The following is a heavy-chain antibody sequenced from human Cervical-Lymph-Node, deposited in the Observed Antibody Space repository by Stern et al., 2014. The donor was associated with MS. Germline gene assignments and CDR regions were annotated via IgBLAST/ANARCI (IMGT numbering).Heavy chain of an antibody. D-gene: IGHD3-16*01. CDR1: GVTFNNYA. CDR3: AGGGWFDP. CDR2: IIPRMSKT. Sequence: QVQLVESGAEVKKPGSSVRVSCKASGVTFNNYAFSWVRQAPGQGLEWMGGIIPRMSKTNFARKFRGRVTITADEPTSTAYMELSSLRSEDTAVYYCAGGGWFDPWGQGTLVTVSS. V-gene: IGHV1-69*01. J-gene: IGHJ5*02.